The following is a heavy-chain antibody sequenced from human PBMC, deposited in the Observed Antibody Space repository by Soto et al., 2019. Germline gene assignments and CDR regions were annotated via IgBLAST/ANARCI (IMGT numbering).Heavy chain of an antibody. CDR2: IWYDGSNK. V-gene: IGHV3-33*01. CDR1: GFTFSSYG. CDR3: ARDMGGKYGDYSDAFDI. D-gene: IGHD4-17*01. Sequence: QVQLVESGGGVVQPGRSLRLSCAASGFTFSSYGMHWVRQAPGKGLEWVAVIWYDGSNKYYADSVKGRFTISRDNSKNTLYLQMNSLRAEDTAVYYGARDMGGKYGDYSDAFDIWGQGTMVTVSS. J-gene: IGHJ3*02.